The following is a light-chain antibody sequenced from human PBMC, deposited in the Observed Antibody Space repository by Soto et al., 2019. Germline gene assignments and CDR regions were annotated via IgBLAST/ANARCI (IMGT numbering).Light chain of an antibody. V-gene: IGLV2-14*01. J-gene: IGLJ3*02. CDR1: SSDVGGYNY. CDR3: SSYTSRRTRV. CDR2: EVS. Sequence: QSALTQPASVSGSPGQSITISCTGTSSDVGGYNYVSWYQQHPGKAPKLMIYEVSNRPSGVSNRFSGSKSGNTASMTISGLQAEDESDYYCSSYTSRRTRVFGGGTKLNVL.